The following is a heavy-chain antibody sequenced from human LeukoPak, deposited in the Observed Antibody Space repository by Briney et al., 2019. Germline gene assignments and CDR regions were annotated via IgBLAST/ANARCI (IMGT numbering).Heavy chain of an antibody. V-gene: IGHV3-7*04. J-gene: IGHJ4*02. CDR1: GFTFSTFW. CDR2: VNPVGSDK. CDR3: VRAGYTYGFDY. D-gene: IGHD5-18*01. Sequence: GKSLRLSCAASGFTFSTFWMTWVRQGPGKGLEWVANVNPVGSDKYYVDSLKGRFTISRDNAKNSMYLQMDSLRAEDTAAYYCVRAGYTYGFDYWGQGALVTVSS.